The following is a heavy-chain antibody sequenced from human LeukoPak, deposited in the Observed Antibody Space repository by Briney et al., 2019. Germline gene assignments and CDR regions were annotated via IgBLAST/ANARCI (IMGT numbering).Heavy chain of an antibody. Sequence: ATVKVSCKASGYTFTSYYMHWVRQAPGQGLEWMGIINPSGGSTSYAQKFQGRVTMTRDTSTSTVYMELSSLRSEDTAVYYCAREELDTDAFDIWGQGTMVTVSS. V-gene: IGHV1-46*03. D-gene: IGHD1-26*01. J-gene: IGHJ3*02. CDR2: INPSGGST. CDR3: AREELDTDAFDI. CDR1: GYTFTSYY.